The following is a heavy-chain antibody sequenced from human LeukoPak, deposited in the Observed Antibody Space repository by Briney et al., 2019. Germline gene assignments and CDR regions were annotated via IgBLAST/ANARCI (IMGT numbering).Heavy chain of an antibody. J-gene: IGHJ3*02. CDR1: GGSISSSSYY. CDR2: IYYSGST. CDR3: ASITWIQLPLDAFDI. Sequence: SETLSLTCTVSGGSISSSSYYWGWIRQPPGKGLEWIGSIYYSGSTYYNPSLKSRVTISVDTSKNQFSLKLSSVTAADTAVYYCASITWIQLPLDAFDIWGQGTMVTVSS. D-gene: IGHD5-18*01. V-gene: IGHV4-39*07.